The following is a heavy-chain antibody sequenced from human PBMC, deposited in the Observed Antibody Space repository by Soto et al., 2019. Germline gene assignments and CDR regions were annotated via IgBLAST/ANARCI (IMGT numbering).Heavy chain of an antibody. CDR2: IYYSGST. CDR1: GGSFSSND. CDR3: ARIMITFGGVNYYYYYMDV. J-gene: IGHJ6*03. V-gene: IGHV4-59*01. D-gene: IGHD3-16*01. Sequence: SCTASGGSFSSNDNCCVRQEPGEGVVEWIGYIYYSGSTNYNPSLKSRVTISVDTSKNQFSLKLSSVTAADTAVYYCARIMITFGGVNYYYYYMDVWGKGTTVTVSS.